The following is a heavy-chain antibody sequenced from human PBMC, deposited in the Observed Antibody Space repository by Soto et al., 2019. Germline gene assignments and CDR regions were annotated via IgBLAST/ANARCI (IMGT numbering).Heavy chain of an antibody. D-gene: IGHD6-13*01. CDR1: GFTFSSYS. CDR3: ARVRVSYYYYYYRDV. V-gene: IGHV3-21*01. CDR2: ISSSSSYI. Sequence: EVQLVESGGGLVKPGGSLRLSCAASGFTFSSYSMNWVRQAPGKGLEWVSSISSSSSYIYYADSVKGRFTISRDNAKNSLYLQMNSLRAEDTAVYYCARVRVSYYYYYYRDVWGKGTTVTVSS. J-gene: IGHJ6*03.